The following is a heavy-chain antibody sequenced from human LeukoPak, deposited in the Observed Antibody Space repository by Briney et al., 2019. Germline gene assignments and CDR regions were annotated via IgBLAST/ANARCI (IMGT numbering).Heavy chain of an antibody. CDR3: AKGALAGFDF. Sequence: GGSLRLSCAASGFTFSSYAMSWVRQAPGKGLEWVSSISSSGGSTYYTDSVKGRPTISRDNSKNTLYLQMNSLRAEDTAVYYCAKGALAGFDFWGQGTLVTVSS. J-gene: IGHJ4*02. CDR2: ISSSGGST. CDR1: GFTFSSYA. V-gene: IGHV3-23*01.